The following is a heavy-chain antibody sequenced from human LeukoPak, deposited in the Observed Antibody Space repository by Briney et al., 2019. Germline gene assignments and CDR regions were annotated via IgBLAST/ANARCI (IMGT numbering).Heavy chain of an antibody. CDR2: IYTSGST. Sequence: PSETLSLTCTVSGVSISSYYWSWIRQPAGKGLEWIGRIYTSGSTNYNPSLKSRVTMSVDTSKNQFSLKLSSVTAADTAVYYCARDKRDYYMVRGGYAFDIWGQGTMVTVSS. J-gene: IGHJ3*02. D-gene: IGHD3-10*01. CDR1: GVSISSYY. CDR3: ARDKRDYYMVRGGYAFDI. V-gene: IGHV4-4*07.